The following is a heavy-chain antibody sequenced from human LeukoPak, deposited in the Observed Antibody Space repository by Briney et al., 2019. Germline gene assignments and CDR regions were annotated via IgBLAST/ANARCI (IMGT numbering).Heavy chain of an antibody. J-gene: IGHJ4*02. CDR3: ANLGATIQI. V-gene: IGHV3-23*01. D-gene: IGHD1-26*01. CDR2: IGGSGSDT. CDR1: GFTFSNSA. Sequence: AGGSLRLSCAASGFTFSNSAMHWVRQTPGKGLEWVSAIGGSGSDTSYTDSVKGRFTISRDNSKSTLYLQMNSLRAEDTAVYYCANLGATIQIGGQGTLVTVSS.